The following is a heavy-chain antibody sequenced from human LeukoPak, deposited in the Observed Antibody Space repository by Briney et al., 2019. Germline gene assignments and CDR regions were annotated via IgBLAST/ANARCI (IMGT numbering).Heavy chain of an antibody. CDR1: GGSISSYY. Sequence: SETLSLTCTVSGGSISSYYSSWIRHPPGKGLEWIGYIYYSGSTNYNPSLKSRVPISVDTSENHFSLKLSSVTAAYAAVYYCARTTAMVSDYWGQGTLVTVSS. CDR2: IYYSGST. CDR3: ARTTAMVSDY. V-gene: IGHV4-59*01. D-gene: IGHD5-18*01. J-gene: IGHJ4*02.